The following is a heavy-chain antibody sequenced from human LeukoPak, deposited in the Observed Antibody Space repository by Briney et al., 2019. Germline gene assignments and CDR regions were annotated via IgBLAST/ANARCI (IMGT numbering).Heavy chain of an antibody. J-gene: IGHJ4*02. CDR1: GFTFSNAW. CDR3: TTDSSGYYDPVDY. Sequence: PGGSLRLSCAASGFTFSNAWMNWVRQAPGKGLEWVGRIKSKTDGGTTDYAAPVKGRFTISGDDSKNTLYLQMNSLKTEDTAVYYCTTDSSGYYDPVDYWGQGTLVTVSS. V-gene: IGHV3-15*07. CDR2: IKSKTDGGTT. D-gene: IGHD3-22*01.